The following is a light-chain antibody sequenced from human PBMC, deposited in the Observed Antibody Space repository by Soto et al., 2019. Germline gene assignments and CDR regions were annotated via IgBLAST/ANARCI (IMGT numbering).Light chain of an antibody. CDR1: QSVSGN. J-gene: IGKJ1*01. V-gene: IGKV3D-15*01. CDR3: LQYNNWPPT. CDR2: GAS. Sequence: EIVMTQAPATLSVSPGERATLSCRASQSVSGNLAWYQQKPGQAPRLLIYGASTRATGIPARFSGSGSGTEFTLTISSLQSEDFAVYYCLQYNNWPPTFGQGTKVEIK.